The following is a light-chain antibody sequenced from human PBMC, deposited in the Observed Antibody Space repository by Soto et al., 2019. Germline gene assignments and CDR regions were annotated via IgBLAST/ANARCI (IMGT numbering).Light chain of an antibody. V-gene: IGKV3D-15*01. CDR3: QHYNSYSHA. CDR1: QSVSSS. J-gene: IGKJ4*01. CDR2: DAS. Sequence: EILMRQSPSTLSVSPGERATLSCRASQSVSSSVAWYQQKRGQAPRLLIYDASTRATGIPARFSGSGSGTEFTLTISSLLSEDFAVYSCQHYNSYSHAFGGGTKVDIK.